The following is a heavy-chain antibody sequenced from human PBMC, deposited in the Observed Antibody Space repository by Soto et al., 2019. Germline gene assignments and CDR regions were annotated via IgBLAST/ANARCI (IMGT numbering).Heavy chain of an antibody. D-gene: IGHD2-21*02. V-gene: IGHV4-31*03. CDR1: GGSISSGGYY. CDR3: ARDLAYCGGDCYSVHAFDI. CDR2: IYYSGST. J-gene: IGHJ3*02. Sequence: PSETLSLTCTVSGGSISSGGYYWSWIRQHPGKGLEWIGYIYYSGSTYYNPSLKSRVTISVDTSKNQFSLKLSSVTAADTAVYYCARDLAYCGGDCYSVHAFDIWGQGTMVTVSS.